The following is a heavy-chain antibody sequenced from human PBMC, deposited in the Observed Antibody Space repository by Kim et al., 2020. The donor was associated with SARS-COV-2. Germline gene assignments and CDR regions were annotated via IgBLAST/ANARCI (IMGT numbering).Heavy chain of an antibody. CDR3: ARDGDGYTLYYYYYYGMDV. J-gene: IGHJ6*02. CDR2: ISSSSSYI. V-gene: IGHV3-21*01. D-gene: IGHD5-12*01. Sequence: GGSLRLSCAASGFTFSSYSMNWVRQAPGKGLEWVSSISSSSSYIYYADSVKGRFTISRDNAKNSLYLQMNSLRAEDTAVYYCARDGDGYTLYYYYYYGMDVWGQGTTVTVSS. CDR1: GFTFSSYS.